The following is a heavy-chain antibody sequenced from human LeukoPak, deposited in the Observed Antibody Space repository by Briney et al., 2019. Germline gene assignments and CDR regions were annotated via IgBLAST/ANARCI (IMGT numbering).Heavy chain of an antibody. CDR3: ASWARERDFYYYYYMDV. CDR2: IIPIFGTA. CDR1: GGTFSSYA. J-gene: IGHJ6*03. Sequence: GASVKVSCKASGGTFSSYAISWVRQAPGQGLEWMGGIIPIFGTANCAQKFQGRVTITADKSTSTAYMELSSLRSEDTAVYYCASWARERDFYYYYYMDVWGKGTTVTVSS. V-gene: IGHV1-69*06. D-gene: IGHD6-25*01.